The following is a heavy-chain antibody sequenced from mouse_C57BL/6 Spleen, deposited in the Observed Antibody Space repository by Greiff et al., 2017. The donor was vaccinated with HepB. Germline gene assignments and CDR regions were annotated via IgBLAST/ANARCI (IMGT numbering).Heavy chain of an antibody. V-gene: IGHV5-17*01. CDR3: ARKGDYGSSFDWYFDV. D-gene: IGHD1-1*01. Sequence: EVQGVESGGGLVKPGGSLKLSCAASGFTFSDYGMHWVRQAPEKGLEWVAYISSGSSTIYYADTVKGRFTIARDNAKNTLCLQMTSLRSEDTAMYDCARKGDYGSSFDWYFDVWGTGTTVTVPS. CDR2: ISSGSSTI. CDR1: GFTFSDYG. J-gene: IGHJ1*03.